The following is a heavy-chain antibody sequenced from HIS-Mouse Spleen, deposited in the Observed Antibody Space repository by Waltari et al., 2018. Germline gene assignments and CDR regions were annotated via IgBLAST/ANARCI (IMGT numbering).Heavy chain of an antibody. D-gene: IGHD3-9*01. V-gene: IGHV4-31*03. CDR2: ISYSGST. CDR3: ARVGPYDILTGYFDAFDI. J-gene: IGHJ3*02. CDR1: GGSISRGGYY. Sequence: QVQLQESGPGLVKPSQTLSLTCTVSGGSISRGGYYWTWIRQHPGKGLEWIGYISYSGSTHYDPSLKSRVTISVDTSKNQFSLKLSSVTAADTAVYYCARVGPYDILTGYFDAFDIWGQGTMVTVSS.